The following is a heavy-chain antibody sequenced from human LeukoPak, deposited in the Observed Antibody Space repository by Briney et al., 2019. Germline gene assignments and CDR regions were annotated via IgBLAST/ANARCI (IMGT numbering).Heavy chain of an antibody. CDR3: ARQTYYYDSSGYYFFFDY. J-gene: IGHJ4*02. CDR2: IYYCGST. D-gene: IGHD3-22*01. V-gene: IGHV4-39*01. Sequence: PSETLSLTCTVSGGSISSSSYYWGWIRQPPGKGLEWIGSIYYCGSTYYNPSLKSRVTISVDTSKNQFSLKLSSVTAADTAVYYCARQTYYYDSSGYYFFFDYWGQGTLVTVSS. CDR1: GGSISSSSYY.